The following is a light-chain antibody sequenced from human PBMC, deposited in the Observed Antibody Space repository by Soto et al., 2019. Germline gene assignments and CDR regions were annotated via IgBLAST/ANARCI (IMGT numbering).Light chain of an antibody. V-gene: IGKV1-8*01. J-gene: IGKJ1*01. CDR3: QQYYSYPQVT. CDR1: QGISSY. CDR2: AAS. Sequence: AIRMTQSPSSFSASTGDRVTITCRASQGISSYLAWYQQKPGKAPKLLIYAASTLQSGVPSRFSGSGSGTAFTLTTSCLQSEDFATYYCQQYYSYPQVTFGQGTKVEIK.